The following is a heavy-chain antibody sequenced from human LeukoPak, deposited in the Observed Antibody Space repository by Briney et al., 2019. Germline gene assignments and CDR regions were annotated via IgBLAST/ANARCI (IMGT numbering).Heavy chain of an antibody. CDR1: GYTFTSYD. V-gene: IGHV1-8*01. CDR3: ARGRSGDSSSWYYYYYGMDV. D-gene: IGHD6-13*01. CDR2: MNPNSGNT. J-gene: IGHJ6*02. Sequence: ASVKVSCKASGYTFTSYDINWVRQATGQGLEWMGWMNPNSGNTGYAQKFQGSVTMTRNTSISTAYMELSSLRSEDTAVYYCARGRSGDSSSWYYYYYGMDVWGQGTTVTVSS.